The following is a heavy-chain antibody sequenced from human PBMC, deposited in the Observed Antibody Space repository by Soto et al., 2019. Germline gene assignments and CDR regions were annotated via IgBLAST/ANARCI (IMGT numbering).Heavy chain of an antibody. Sequence: ASVKVSCKASGYTFTGYYMHWVRQAPGQGLEWMGWINPNSGGTNYAQKFQGWVTMTRDTSISTAYMELSRLRSDDTAVYYCARAGIPPSRLDYGDYCDYWGQGTLVTVSS. CDR1: GYTFTGYY. V-gene: IGHV1-2*04. J-gene: IGHJ4*02. D-gene: IGHD4-17*01. CDR2: INPNSGGT. CDR3: ARAGIPPSRLDYGDYCDY.